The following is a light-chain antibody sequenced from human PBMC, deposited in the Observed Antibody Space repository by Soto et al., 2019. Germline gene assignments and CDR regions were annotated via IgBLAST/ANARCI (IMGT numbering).Light chain of an antibody. V-gene: IGKV3-15*01. J-gene: IGKJ1*01. CDR2: GAT. Sequence: PGETATLSCRASQNVLSDLAWYQQKPGQAPRLLVYGATTRATDAPAKFRGSGSGTEFSLTISSLQSEDFATYYCQQYRTWPRTFGHGSKVEI. CDR1: QNVLSD. CDR3: QQYRTWPRT.